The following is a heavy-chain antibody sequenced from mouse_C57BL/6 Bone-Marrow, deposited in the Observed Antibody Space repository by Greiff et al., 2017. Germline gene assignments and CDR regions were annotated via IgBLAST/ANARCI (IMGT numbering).Heavy chain of an antibody. Sequence: LVESGAELVRPGASVKLSCTASGFNIKDDYMHWVKQRPEQGLEWIGWIDPENGDTEYASKFQGKATITADTSSNTAYLQLSSLTSEDTAVYYCTTEGWLRREFAYWGQGTLVTVSA. J-gene: IGHJ3*01. CDR2: IDPENGDT. CDR1: GFNIKDDY. D-gene: IGHD2-2*01. CDR3: TTEGWLRREFAY. V-gene: IGHV14-4*01.